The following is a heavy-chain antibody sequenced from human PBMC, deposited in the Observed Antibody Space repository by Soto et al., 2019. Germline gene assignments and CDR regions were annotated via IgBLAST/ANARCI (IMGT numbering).Heavy chain of an antibody. V-gene: IGHV5-51*01. CDR1: GYIFTSYC. Sequence: GESRKISCKGSGYIFTSYCIGWVRQMPGKGLEWMGIIYPGDSDTRYSPSFQGQVTISADKSISTAYLQWSSLKASDTAMYYCARQEYDYYDSRGYTIDYWGQGTPVIVSA. J-gene: IGHJ4*02. D-gene: IGHD3-22*01. CDR2: IYPGDSDT. CDR3: ARQEYDYYDSRGYTIDY.